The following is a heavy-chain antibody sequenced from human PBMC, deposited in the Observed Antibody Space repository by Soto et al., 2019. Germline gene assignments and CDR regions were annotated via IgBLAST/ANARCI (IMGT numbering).Heavy chain of an antibody. Sequence: EVQLLESGGGLVQPGGSLRLSCAASGFTFSSYAMSWVRQAPGKGLEWVSAISGSGGSTYYADSVKGRFTISRDNSKNTLYLQMNSLRAAYTAVYYCAKDLRSAVVAATYYYYYMDVWGKGTTVTVSS. V-gene: IGHV3-23*01. J-gene: IGHJ6*03. D-gene: IGHD2-15*01. CDR1: GFTFSSYA. CDR3: AKDLRSAVVAATYYYYYMDV. CDR2: ISGSGGST.